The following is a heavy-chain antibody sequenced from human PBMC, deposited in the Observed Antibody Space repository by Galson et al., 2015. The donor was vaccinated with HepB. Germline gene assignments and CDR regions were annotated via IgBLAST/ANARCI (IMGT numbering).Heavy chain of an antibody. CDR3: VKTWHNWYFDL. J-gene: IGHJ2*01. CDR2: VISSGGST. D-gene: IGHD2-21*01. V-gene: IGHV3-23*01. Sequence: SLRLSCAASGFTFSSFAMSWVRQAPGRGLEWVSGVISSGGSTYYADSVKGRFTISRDNSKNTLYLQMNSLRAEDTAVYYCVKTWHNWYFDLWGRGTLVTVSS. CDR1: GFTFSSFA.